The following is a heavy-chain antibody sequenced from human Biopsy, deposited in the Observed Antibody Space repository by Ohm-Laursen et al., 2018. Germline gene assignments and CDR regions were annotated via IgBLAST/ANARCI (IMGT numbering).Heavy chain of an antibody. CDR1: GDTFSSDI. J-gene: IGHJ5*02. CDR3: ARHYYDTSGYNWFDP. Sequence: GSSVKVSCKASGDTFSSDIFAWVRQAPGQRPEWMGDVMPFFGTAQYAPKLQGRVSMTADKTTYTAYMELTSLTSEDTAVYFCARHYYDTSGYNWFDPWGQGTLVTVSS. V-gene: IGHV1-69*06. CDR2: VMPFFGTA. D-gene: IGHD3-22*01.